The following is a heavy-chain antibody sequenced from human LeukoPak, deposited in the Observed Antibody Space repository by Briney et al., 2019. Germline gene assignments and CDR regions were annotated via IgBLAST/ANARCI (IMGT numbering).Heavy chain of an antibody. Sequence: TGGSLRLSCAASGFSFSNYVMTWVRQAPGKGLEWVSAIIGTGAGTYYADSVKGRFTISRDNSKNTLYLQMNSLRAEDTAVYYCAKGSPATLYYCMDVWGKGTTVTVSS. D-gene: IGHD2-15*01. CDR2: IIGTGAGT. CDR1: GFSFSNYV. V-gene: IGHV3-23*01. J-gene: IGHJ6*03. CDR3: AKGSPATLYYCMDV.